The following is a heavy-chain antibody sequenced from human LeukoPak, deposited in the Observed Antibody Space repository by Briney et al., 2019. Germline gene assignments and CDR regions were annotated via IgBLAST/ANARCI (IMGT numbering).Heavy chain of an antibody. CDR1: GFTFSSYA. Sequence: PGGSLRLSCAASGFTFSSYAMSGVRQAPGKGLEWVSAISGSGGSTYYADSVKGRFTISRDNSKNTLYLQMNSLRAEDTAVYYCAKESPHSSGWYPLYYYGMDVWGQGTTVTVSS. CDR2: ISGSGGST. J-gene: IGHJ6*02. V-gene: IGHV3-23*01. CDR3: AKESPHSSGWYPLYYYGMDV. D-gene: IGHD6-19*01.